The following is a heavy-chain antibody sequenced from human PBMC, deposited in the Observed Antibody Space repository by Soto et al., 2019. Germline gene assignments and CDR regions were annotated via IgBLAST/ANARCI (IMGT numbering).Heavy chain of an antibody. CDR2: ISGSGGSI. CDR1: GLTLSNYG. V-gene: IGHV3-23*01. J-gene: IGHJ6*02. CDR3: AKEGIRAVTAFYSYGLDI. Sequence: EVQLLESGGGLVQPGGSRTLSCAVSGLTLSNYGMSWVRQAPGKGLEWVSTISGSGGSIHYTESVKGRFTIASDNSKNTLYLQMDSLRVEDTAVYYCAKEGIRAVTAFYSYGLDIWGQGTTVTVS. D-gene: IGHD2-21*02.